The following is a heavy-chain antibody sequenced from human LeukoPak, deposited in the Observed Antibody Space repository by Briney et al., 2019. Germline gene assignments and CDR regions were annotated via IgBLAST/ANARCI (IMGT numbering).Heavy chain of an antibody. CDR3: ARDVTRDWYYGMDV. CDR1: GYTFTGYY. CDR2: INPNSGGT. V-gene: IGHV1-2*02. Sequence: GASVKVSCKASGYTFTGYYMHWVRQAPGQGLEWMGWINPNSGGTNYAQKFQGRVTMTRDTSISTAYMELSRLRSDDTAVYYCARDVTRDWYYGMDVWGQGTTVTVSS. J-gene: IGHJ6*02. D-gene: IGHD2-21*01.